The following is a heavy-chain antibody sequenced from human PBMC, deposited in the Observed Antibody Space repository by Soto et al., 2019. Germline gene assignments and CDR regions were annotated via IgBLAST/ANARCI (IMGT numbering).Heavy chain of an antibody. CDR3: ARARGYCSSTSCYPYGMDV. J-gene: IGHJ6*02. V-gene: IGHV3-33*01. Sequence: PGGSLRLSCAASGFTFSSYGMHWVRQAPGKGLEWVAVIWYDGSNKYYADSVKGRFTISRDNSKNTLYLQMNSLRAEDTAEYYCARARGYCSSTSCYPYGMDVWGQGTTVTVSS. CDR1: GFTFSSYG. D-gene: IGHD2-2*01. CDR2: IWYDGSNK.